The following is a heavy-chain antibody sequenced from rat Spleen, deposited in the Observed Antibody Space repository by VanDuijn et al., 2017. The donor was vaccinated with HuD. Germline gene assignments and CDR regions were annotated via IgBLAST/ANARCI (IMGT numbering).Heavy chain of an antibody. CDR2: ISYDGSST. Sequence: EVQLVESGGGLVQPGRSLKLSCAASGFTFSNYAMAWVRQVPTKGLEWVATISYDGSSTYYRDSVKGRFTISRDNAKSTLYLQMDSLRSEDTATYYCARPPGYGGDYWGQGVMVTVSS. CDR1: GFTFSNYA. J-gene: IGHJ2*01. V-gene: IGHV5-29*01. D-gene: IGHD1-3*01. CDR3: ARPPGYGGDY.